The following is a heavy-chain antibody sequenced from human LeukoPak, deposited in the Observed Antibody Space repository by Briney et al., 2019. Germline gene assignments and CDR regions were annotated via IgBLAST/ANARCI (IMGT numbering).Heavy chain of an antibody. CDR3: AKGMEYYYGSGSYPDI. J-gene: IGHJ3*02. Sequence: PGGSLRLSCAASGFTFSSYAMSWVRQAPGKGLEWVSAISGSGGSTYYADSVKGRFTISSDNSKNTLYLQMNSLRAEDTAVYYCAKGMEYYYGSGSYPDIWGQGTMVTVSS. V-gene: IGHV3-23*01. CDR1: GFTFSSYA. CDR2: ISGSGGST. D-gene: IGHD3-10*01.